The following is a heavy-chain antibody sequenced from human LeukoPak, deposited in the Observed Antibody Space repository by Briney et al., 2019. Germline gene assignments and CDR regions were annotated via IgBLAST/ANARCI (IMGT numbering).Heavy chain of an antibody. J-gene: IGHJ5*02. V-gene: IGHV4-4*02. D-gene: IGHD3-10*01. CDR3: ARDSGTTGEVKFDP. CDR2: IHHSGSI. Sequence: SETLSLTCAVSGVSISSNLWWTWVRQHPGKGLEWIAEIHHSGSINYNPSLQSRVTMSMDTSKNQFSLNLTPVTAADTAIYYCARDSGTTGEVKFDPWGQGILVTVSS. CDR1: GVSISSNLW.